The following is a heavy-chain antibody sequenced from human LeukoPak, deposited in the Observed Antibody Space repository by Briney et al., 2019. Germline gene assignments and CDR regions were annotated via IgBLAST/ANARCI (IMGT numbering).Heavy chain of an antibody. D-gene: IGHD5-12*01. J-gene: IGHJ4*02. CDR3: ARDMEDSGYEHFDY. Sequence: GASVKVSCKASGYTFTSYGISWVRQAPGHGLEWMGWISAYNGNKNYAQKLQGRVTMTTDTSTSAAYMELRSLRSDDTAVYCCARDMEDSGYEHFDYWGQGTLVTVSS. CDR2: ISAYNGNK. V-gene: IGHV1-18*04. CDR1: GYTFTSYG.